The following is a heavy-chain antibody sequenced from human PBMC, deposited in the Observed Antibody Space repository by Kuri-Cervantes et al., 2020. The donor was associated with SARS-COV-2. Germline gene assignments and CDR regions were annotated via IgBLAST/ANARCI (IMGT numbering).Heavy chain of an antibody. Sequence: GESLKISCAASGFTFSSYSMNWVRQAPGKGLEWVSSISSSSSYIYYADSVKGRLTISRDNAKNSLYLQMNSLRAEDTAVYYCARDEVVVVPAAISGWYYYGMDVWGQGTTVTVSS. D-gene: IGHD2-2*02. J-gene: IGHJ6*02. CDR1: GFTFSSYS. CDR2: ISSSSSYI. V-gene: IGHV3-21*01. CDR3: ARDEVVVVPAAISGWYYYGMDV.